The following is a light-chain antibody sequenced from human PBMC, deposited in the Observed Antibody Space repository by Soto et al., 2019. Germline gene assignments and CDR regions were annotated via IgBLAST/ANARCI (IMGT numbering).Light chain of an antibody. CDR1: SSDVGSYNH. V-gene: IGLV2-8*01. CDR2: DVS. Sequence: QSVLTQPASVSGSPGQSITISCTGTSSDVGSYNHVSWYQQHPGKAPKLMIYDVSKRPSGVPDRFSGSKSGNTASLTVSGLQAEDEADYYCSSYAGSVYVFGTGTKVTVL. CDR3: SSYAGSVYV. J-gene: IGLJ1*01.